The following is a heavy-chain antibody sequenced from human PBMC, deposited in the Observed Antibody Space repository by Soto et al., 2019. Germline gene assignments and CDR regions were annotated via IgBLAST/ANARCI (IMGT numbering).Heavy chain of an antibody. J-gene: IGHJ6*02. V-gene: IGHV1-18*01. CDR1: GYTFTSYG. Sequence: QVQLVQSGAEVKKPGASVKVSCKASGYTFTSYGISWVRQAPGQGLEWKGWISAYNGNTNYAQKLQGRVTMTTDTSTSTAYMELRSLRSDDTAVYYCARGSYSSSSHYYYYYGMDVWGQGTTVTVSS. CDR3: ARGSYSSSSHYYYYYGMDV. D-gene: IGHD6-13*01. CDR2: ISAYNGNT.